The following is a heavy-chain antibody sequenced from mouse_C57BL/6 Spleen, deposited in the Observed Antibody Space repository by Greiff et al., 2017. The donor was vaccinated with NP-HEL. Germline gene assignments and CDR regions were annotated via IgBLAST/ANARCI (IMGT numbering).Heavy chain of an antibody. Sequence: VQLQQPGAELVRPGSSVKLSCKASGYTFTSYWMHWVKQRPIQGLEWIGNIDPSDSETHYNQKFKDKATLTVDKSSSTAYMQLSSLTSEDSAVYYCARRSHYGSSLFFDYWGQGTTLTVSS. D-gene: IGHD1-1*01. V-gene: IGHV1-52*01. CDR1: GYTFTSYW. CDR2: IDPSDSET. CDR3: ARRSHYGSSLFFDY. J-gene: IGHJ2*01.